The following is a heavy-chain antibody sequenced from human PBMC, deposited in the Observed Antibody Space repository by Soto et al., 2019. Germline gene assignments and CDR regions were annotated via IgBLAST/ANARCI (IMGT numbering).Heavy chain of an antibody. Sequence: EVQLLESGGGLVQPGGSLRLSCAASGFTVSSYAMSWVRQAPGKGLEWVSVISGSGSTYSADSVKGRFTISRDSSKNTVYLQMTSLRAEDTAVYYCAKALRFTFTTGYYMDVWGRGPTVTVSS. CDR3: AKALRFTFTTGYYMDV. CDR2: ISGSGST. J-gene: IGHJ6*03. D-gene: IGHD3-16*01. CDR1: GFTVSSYA. V-gene: IGHV3-23*01.